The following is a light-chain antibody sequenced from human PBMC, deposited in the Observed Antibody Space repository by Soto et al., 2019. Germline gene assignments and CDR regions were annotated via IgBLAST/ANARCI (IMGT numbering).Light chain of an antibody. CDR3: AAWDDSLNGVV. V-gene: IGLV1-44*01. CDR2: SNN. J-gene: IGLJ2*01. CDR1: SSNIGSKT. Sequence: QSVLTQPPSASGTPGQRVTISCSGSSSNIGSKTVNWYQQLPGTAPKLLIYSNNQLPSGVPDRFSGSKSGTSASLAISGLHSEDEADYYCAAWDDSLNGVVFGGGTKLTVL.